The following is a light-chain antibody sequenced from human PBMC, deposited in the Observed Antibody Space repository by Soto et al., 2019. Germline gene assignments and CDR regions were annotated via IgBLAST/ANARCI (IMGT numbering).Light chain of an antibody. V-gene: IGKV3-15*01. CDR2: GAS. CDR1: QSVSSN. CDR3: QQDNNWPT. Sequence: EIVMTQSPATLSVSPGERATLSCRASQSVSSNLAWYQQQPGQAPTLLIYGASTRATGIPARFSGSGSGTEFTITISSLQSEDFAVYYCQQDNNWPTFGQGTKLEIK. J-gene: IGKJ2*01.